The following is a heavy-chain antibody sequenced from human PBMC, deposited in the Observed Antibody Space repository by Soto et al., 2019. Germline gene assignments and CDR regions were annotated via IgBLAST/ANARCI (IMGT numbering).Heavy chain of an antibody. CDR3: TRDPAPAGFLYYFDS. CDR2: IRRKVDGGTP. CDR1: GFIFGDYA. D-gene: IGHD6-13*01. V-gene: IGHV3-49*03. J-gene: IGHJ4*02. Sequence: GGSLRLSCTASGFIFGDYAMSWCCQPPGKGLEWVAFIRRKVDGGTPEYAASVKGRVTISIGDSQSIAYLQINNLKPEDTAVYYFTRDPAPAGFLYYFDSWGPGTLVTVSS.